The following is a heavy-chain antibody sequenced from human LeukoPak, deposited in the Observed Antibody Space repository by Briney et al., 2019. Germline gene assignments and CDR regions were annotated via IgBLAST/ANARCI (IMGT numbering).Heavy chain of an antibody. CDR1: GLTFSSYA. V-gene: IGHV3-23*01. Sequence: PGGSLRLSCAASGLTFSSYAMSWVRQAPGKGLEWVSAISGSGGSTYYADSVKGRFTISRDNSKNTLYLQMNSLRAEDTAVYYCASSRRGSSGYYGYFDYWGQGTLVTVSS. CDR3: ASSRRGSSGYYGYFDY. D-gene: IGHD3-22*01. J-gene: IGHJ4*02. CDR2: ISGSGGST.